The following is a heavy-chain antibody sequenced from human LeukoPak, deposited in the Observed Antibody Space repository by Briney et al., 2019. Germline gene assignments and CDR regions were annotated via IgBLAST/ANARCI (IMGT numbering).Heavy chain of an antibody. CDR2: IYDGDRT. CDR3: AGDSISSPNLDY. Sequence: PGGSLRLSCAASGFTVSDKYMSWVRQAPGKGPEWVAIIYDGDRTYYTDSVKGRFTLSRDNSKNTLYLQMNSLRAEDTAVYYCAGDSISSPNLDYWGQGTLVTVSS. CDR1: GFTVSDKY. J-gene: IGHJ4*02. D-gene: IGHD6-6*01. V-gene: IGHV3-53*01.